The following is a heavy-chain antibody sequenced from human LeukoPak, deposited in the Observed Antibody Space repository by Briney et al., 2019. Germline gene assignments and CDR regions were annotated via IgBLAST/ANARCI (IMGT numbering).Heavy chain of an antibody. CDR1: GYTLTELS. D-gene: IGHD2-15*01. Sequence: ASVKVSCKVSGYTLTELSMHWVRQAPGKGLEWMGGFDPEDGETIYAQKFQGRVTMTEDTSTDTAYMELSSLRSEDTAVYYCAAGDCSGGSCYWRYLDYWGQGTLVTVSS. CDR2: FDPEDGET. J-gene: IGHJ4*02. CDR3: AAGDCSGGSCYWRYLDY. V-gene: IGHV1-24*01.